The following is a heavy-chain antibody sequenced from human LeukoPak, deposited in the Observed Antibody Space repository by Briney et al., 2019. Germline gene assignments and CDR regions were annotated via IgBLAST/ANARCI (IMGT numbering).Heavy chain of an antibody. CDR2: ISYDGSNK. Sequence: PGGSLRLSCAASGFTFSSYAMHWVRQAPGKGLEWVAVISYDGSNKYYADSVKGRFTISRDNSKNTLYLQMNSLRAEDTAVYYCARGELGYCSSTSCYTYNWFDPWGQGTLVTVSS. D-gene: IGHD2-2*02. V-gene: IGHV3-30*04. J-gene: IGHJ5*02. CDR3: ARGELGYCSSTSCYTYNWFDP. CDR1: GFTFSSYA.